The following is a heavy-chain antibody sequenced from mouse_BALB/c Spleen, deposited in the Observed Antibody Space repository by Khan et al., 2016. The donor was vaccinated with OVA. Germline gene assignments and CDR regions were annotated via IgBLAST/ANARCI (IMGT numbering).Heavy chain of an antibody. V-gene: IGHV1S81*02. CDR3: RRRGTARATLWFAY. Sequence: QVQLKESGAELVKPGASVKLSCKAAGYTFTSYYMYWLKQRPGQGLEWIGEINPSNGGTNFNEKFKSKATLTVDKSSSTAYMQLSSLTSEDSAVYYWRRRGTARATLWFAYWGQGTLVTVSA. CDR2: INPSNGGT. CDR1: GYTFTSYY. D-gene: IGHD3-2*01. J-gene: IGHJ3*01.